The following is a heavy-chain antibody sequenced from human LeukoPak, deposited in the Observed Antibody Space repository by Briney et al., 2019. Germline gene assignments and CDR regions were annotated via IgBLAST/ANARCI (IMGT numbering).Heavy chain of an antibody. CDR3: ARGYCSSTSCYMDV. CDR1: GHTSTTYA. D-gene: IGHD2-2*01. V-gene: IGHV1-3*01. Sequence: ASVKVSCTASGHTSTTYAIHWVRQAPGRGLEWMGWINAGNGNIKYSQKFQGRVAVTGDRSGSTAYMGLSSLRSEDTAVYYCARGYCSSTSCYMDVWGQGTTVT. CDR2: INAGNGNI. J-gene: IGHJ6*02.